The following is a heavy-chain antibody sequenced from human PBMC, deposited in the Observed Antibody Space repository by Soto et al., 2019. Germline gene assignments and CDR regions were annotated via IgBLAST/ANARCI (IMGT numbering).Heavy chain of an antibody. J-gene: IGHJ4*02. V-gene: IGHV4-4*02. CDR2: VYHSGST. D-gene: IGHD3-10*01. Sequence: SETLSLTCAVSGGSISTSNWWSWVRQPPGKGLEWIGEVYHSGSTNYNPSLKSRVTISVDTSKNQFSLKLSSVTAADTAVYYCARAPRGNYGYPSYFDYWGQGTLVTVSS. CDR3: ARAPRGNYGYPSYFDY. CDR1: GGSISTSNW.